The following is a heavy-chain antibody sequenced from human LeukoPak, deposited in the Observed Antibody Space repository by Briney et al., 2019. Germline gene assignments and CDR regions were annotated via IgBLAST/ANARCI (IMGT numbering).Heavy chain of an antibody. CDR1: GFTFSSYA. CDR3: SRDRLGGLDH. V-gene: IGHV3-30-3*01. Sequence: GGSLRLSCAASGFTFSSYAMHWVRQAPGKGLEWVTVISYDGSNKYYRDSVKGRFTISRDNSKDTVYLQMNSLRVEDTAVYYCSRDRLGGLDHWGQGTLVTVSS. J-gene: IGHJ4*02. CDR2: ISYDGSNK. D-gene: IGHD5-12*01.